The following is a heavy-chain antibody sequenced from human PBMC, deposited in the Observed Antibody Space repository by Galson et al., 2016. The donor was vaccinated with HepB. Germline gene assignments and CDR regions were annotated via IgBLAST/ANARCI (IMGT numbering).Heavy chain of an antibody. Sequence: SLRLSCAASGFNFSNSHINWVRQTPGKGPEWVANIKEDGSQKDYVDSVKDRFTIPRDNAKNSLYLQMNSLRAEDTAVYYCVSQTGPTFWGQGTLVTVSS. D-gene: IGHD3-9*01. V-gene: IGHV3-7*01. J-gene: IGHJ4*02. CDR1: GFNFSNSH. CDR2: IKEDGSQK. CDR3: VSQTGPTF.